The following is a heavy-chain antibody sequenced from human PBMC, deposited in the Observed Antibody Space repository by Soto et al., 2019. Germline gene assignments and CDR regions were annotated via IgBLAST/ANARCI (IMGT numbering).Heavy chain of an antibody. V-gene: IGHV4-61*01. CDR1: GGSVSSGSYY. J-gene: IGHJ5*02. Sequence: PSETLSLTCTVSGGSVSSGSYYWSWIRQPPGKGLEWIGYIYYSGSTNYNPSLKSRVTISVDTSKNQFSLKLSSVTAADTAVYYCARYCSGGTCYKLWFDPWGQGTLVTVSS. CDR2: IYYSGST. CDR3: ARYCSGGTCYKLWFDP. D-gene: IGHD2-15*01.